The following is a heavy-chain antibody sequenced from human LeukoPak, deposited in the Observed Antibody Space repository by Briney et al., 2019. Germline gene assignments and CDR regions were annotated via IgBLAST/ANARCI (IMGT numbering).Heavy chain of an antibody. V-gene: IGHV3-30*03. CDR1: GFTFSSYG. J-gene: IGHJ6*02. Sequence: GGSLRLSCAASGFTFSSYGMHWVRQALGKGLEWVAVISYDGSNKYYADSVKGRFTISRDNSKNTLYLQMNSLRAEDTAVYYCTTMVVVVIPPEGMDVWGQGTTVTVSS. D-gene: IGHD3-22*01. CDR3: TTMVVVVIPPEGMDV. CDR2: ISYDGSNK.